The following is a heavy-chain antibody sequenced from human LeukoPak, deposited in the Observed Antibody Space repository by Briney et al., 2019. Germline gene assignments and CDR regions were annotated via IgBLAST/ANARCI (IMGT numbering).Heavy chain of an antibody. D-gene: IGHD4-23*01. CDR3: TKVLGGNYGGDS. V-gene: IGHV3-23*01. Sequence: GGSLRLSCAASGFTFSGYAMSWVRQAPGKGLEWVSAISGSGGSTYYADSVKGRFTISRDTSKITLYLQMNSLRAEDTAVYYCTKVLGGNYGGDSWGQGTLVTVSS. J-gene: IGHJ4*02. CDR1: GFTFSGYA. CDR2: ISGSGGST.